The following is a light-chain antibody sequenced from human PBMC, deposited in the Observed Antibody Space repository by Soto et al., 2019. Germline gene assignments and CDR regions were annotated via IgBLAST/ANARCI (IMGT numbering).Light chain of an antibody. CDR1: QTVTGNY. Sequence: IVLTHSPGTLSLSPVDRATLSFMSSQTVTGNYLAWYHQKPGQAPRLLIHSASSRATGIPDRFSASGAGTDFTLTISRLEPEDFAVYYCQQYSASPRTFGQGTKVDI. CDR2: SAS. V-gene: IGKV3-20*01. CDR3: QQYSASPRT. J-gene: IGKJ1*01.